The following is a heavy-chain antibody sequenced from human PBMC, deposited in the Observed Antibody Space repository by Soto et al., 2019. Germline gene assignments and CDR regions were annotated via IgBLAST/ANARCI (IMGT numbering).Heavy chain of an antibody. CDR1: GHTFTRYY. V-gene: IGHV1-46*01. J-gene: IGHJ5*02. Sequence: ASVKVSCKASGHTFTRYYMHWVRQAPGQGLEWMGIINPSGGSTSYAQKFQGRVTLTRDTSTSTVYMELSSLKSEDTAVYYCARDQDGYGSYYFNWFDPWGQGTLVTVSS. CDR2: INPSGGST. D-gene: IGHD3-10*01. CDR3: ARDQDGYGSYYFNWFDP.